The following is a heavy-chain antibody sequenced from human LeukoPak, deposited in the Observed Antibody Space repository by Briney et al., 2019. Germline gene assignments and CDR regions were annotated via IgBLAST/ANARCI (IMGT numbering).Heavy chain of an antibody. CDR1: GFTFSTYW. J-gene: IGHJ4*02. CDR3: ARDGRYSNSWPDY. D-gene: IGHD6-13*01. Sequence: GGSLRLSCAASGFTFSTYWMHWVRQAPGKGLVWVSRIDPDGRTTNYADSVKGRFTISRDNAKNTLYLQMNSLRAEDTALYYCARDGRYSNSWPDYWGQGTLVTVSS. CDR2: IDPDGRTT. V-gene: IGHV3-74*01.